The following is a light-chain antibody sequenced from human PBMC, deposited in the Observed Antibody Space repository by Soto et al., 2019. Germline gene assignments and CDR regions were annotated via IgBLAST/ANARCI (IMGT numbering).Light chain of an antibody. CDR3: SSYTSSSTWV. CDR2: DVS. Sequence: QSALTQPASVSGSPGQSITISCTGTSSDVGRYKYVSWFQQHPGKAPKLMIYDVSNRPSGVSNRFSGSKSGNTASLTISGLQAEDEADYYCSSYTSSSTWVFGGGTQLTVL. CDR1: SSDVGRYKY. V-gene: IGLV2-14*01. J-gene: IGLJ2*01.